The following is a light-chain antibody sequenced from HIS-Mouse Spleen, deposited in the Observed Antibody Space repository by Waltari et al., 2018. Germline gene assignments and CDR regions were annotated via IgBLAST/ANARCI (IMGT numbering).Light chain of an antibody. Sequence: SYELTQPPSVSVSPGQTARITCSGDALPKKYAYWYQQKSGQAPVLVIYEDSKRPSGIPERFSGSGSGTDFTLKISRVEAEDVGVYYCMQALQTPLTFGGGTK. J-gene: IGLJ2*01. V-gene: IGLV3-10*01. CDR2: EDS. CDR1: ALPKKY. CDR3: MQALQTPLT.